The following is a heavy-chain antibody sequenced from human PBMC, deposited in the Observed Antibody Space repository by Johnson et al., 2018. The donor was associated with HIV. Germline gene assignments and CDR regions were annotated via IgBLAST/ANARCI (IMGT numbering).Heavy chain of an antibody. CDR2: ISYDGRNQ. CDR3: ARDAGQWLDDAFDI. Sequence: VQLVESGGGVVQPGRSLRLSCVVSGFSFSGFAMHWVRQAPGRGLDWMAVISYDGRNQQYADSVKGRFTISRDNSKNTLYLQMNSLRAEDTGVYYCARDAGQWLDDAFDIWGQGTMVTVSS. J-gene: IGHJ3*02. D-gene: IGHD6-19*01. V-gene: IGHV3-30*14. CDR1: GFSFSGFA.